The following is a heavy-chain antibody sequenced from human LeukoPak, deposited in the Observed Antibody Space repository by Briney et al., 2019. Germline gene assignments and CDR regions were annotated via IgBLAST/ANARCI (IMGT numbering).Heavy chain of an antibody. V-gene: IGHV3-23*01. D-gene: IGHD3-10*01. CDR1: GFTFSNYG. CDR2: ISSTGGTT. CDR3: AKVPLLLWFGELLFDY. J-gene: IGHJ4*02. Sequence: GGSLRLSCAASGFTFSNYGISWVRQAPGKGLEWVSAISSTGGTTYYADSVKGHFTISRDNSKNTVYLQMNSLRAEDTAVYYCAKVPLLLWFGELLFDYWGQGTLVTVSS.